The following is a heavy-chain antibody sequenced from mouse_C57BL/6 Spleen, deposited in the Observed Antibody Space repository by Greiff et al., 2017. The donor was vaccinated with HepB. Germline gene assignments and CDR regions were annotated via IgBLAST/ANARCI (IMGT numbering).Heavy chain of an antibody. V-gene: IGHV1-69*01. J-gene: IGHJ4*01. CDR1: GYTFTSYW. Sequence: QVHVKQPGAELVMPGASVKLSCKASGYTFTSYWMHWVKQRPGQGLEWIGEIDPSDSYTNYNQKFKGKSTLTVDKSSSTAYMQLSSLTSEDSAVYYCARGTTVVATGYYAMDYWGQGTSVTVSS. CDR3: ARGTTVVATGYYAMDY. CDR2: IDPSDSYT. D-gene: IGHD1-1*01.